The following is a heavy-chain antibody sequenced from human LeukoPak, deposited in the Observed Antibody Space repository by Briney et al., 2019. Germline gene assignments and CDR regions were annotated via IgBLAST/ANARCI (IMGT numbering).Heavy chain of an antibody. D-gene: IGHD6-13*01. V-gene: IGHV3-74*01. CDR3: AKQSAGSAAWYSLHYDF. Sequence: GGSLRLSCAATGFTFSSYWMHWVRQAPGKGLVWVSRIHSDGSSTSYADAVKGRFTISRDNSKDTLYLQMNGLRAEDTAVYFCAKQSAGSAAWYSLHYDFWGQGTLVTVSS. J-gene: IGHJ4*02. CDR2: IHSDGSST. CDR1: GFTFSSYW.